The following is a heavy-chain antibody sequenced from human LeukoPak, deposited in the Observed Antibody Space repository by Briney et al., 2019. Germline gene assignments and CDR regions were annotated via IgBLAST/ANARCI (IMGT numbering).Heavy chain of an antibody. CDR1: GGSISSYY. V-gene: IGHV4-59*12. J-gene: IGHJ4*02. D-gene: IGHD5-24*01. CDR3: ARDRDGYNGGYYFDY. Sequence: SETLSLTCTVSGGSISSYYWSWIRQPPGKGLEWIGYIYYSGSTNYNPSLKSRVTISVDTSKNQLSLKLSSVTAADTAVYYCARDRDGYNGGYYFDYWGQGTLVTVSS. CDR2: IYYSGST.